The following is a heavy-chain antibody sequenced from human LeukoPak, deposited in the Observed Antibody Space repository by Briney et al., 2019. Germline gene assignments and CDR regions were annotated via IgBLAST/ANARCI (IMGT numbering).Heavy chain of an antibody. V-gene: IGHV4-59*01. CDR3: AREDYGDYDNWFDP. CDR2: INYSGST. CDR1: GGSISNYY. J-gene: IGHJ5*02. D-gene: IGHD4-17*01. Sequence: SETLSLTCTVSGGSISNYYWSWIRQPPGKGLEWIAYINYSGSTNYNPSLKSRVTISVDTSKNHFSLTLSSVTAADTAVYYCAREDYGDYDNWFDPWGQGTLVTVSS.